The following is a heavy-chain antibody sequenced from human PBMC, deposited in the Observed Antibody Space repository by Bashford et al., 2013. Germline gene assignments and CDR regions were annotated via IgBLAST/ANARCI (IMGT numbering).Heavy chain of an antibody. CDR2: IYYSGST. CDR1: VAPSVVTT. V-gene: IGHV4-59*08. CDR3: ASIKVVPEPYYYYMGR. J-gene: IGHJ6*03. Sequence: SETLSPSPALSLVAPSVVTTGSWIRQPPGKGLEWIGYIYYSGSTNYNPSLKSRVTISVDTSQEPSSSLKLSSVTAADTAVYYCASIKVVPEPYYYYMGRLGKGTHGHPVSS. D-gene: IGHD2-2*01.